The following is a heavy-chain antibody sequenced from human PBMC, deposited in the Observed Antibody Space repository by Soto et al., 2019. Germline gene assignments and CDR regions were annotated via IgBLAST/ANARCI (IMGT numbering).Heavy chain of an antibody. CDR3: ARRRCSGGSCYPNYYYYGMDV. D-gene: IGHD2-15*01. Sequence: GESLKISCKGSGYSFTSYWIGWVRQMPGKGLEWMGIIYPGDSDTRYSPSFQGQVTISADKSISTAYLQWSSLKASDTAMYYCARRRCSGGSCYPNYYYYGMDVCGQGTTVTVSS. CDR2: IYPGDSDT. V-gene: IGHV5-51*01. CDR1: GYSFTSYW. J-gene: IGHJ6*02.